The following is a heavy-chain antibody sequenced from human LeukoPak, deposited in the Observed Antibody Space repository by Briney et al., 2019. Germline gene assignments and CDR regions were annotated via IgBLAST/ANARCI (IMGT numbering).Heavy chain of an antibody. CDR3: ARALNDAFDI. CDR2: ITSSGSTI. J-gene: IGHJ3*02. V-gene: IGHV3-11*04. Sequence: PGGSLRLSCAASGFTFSDYYMSWLRQAPGKGLEWVSYITSSGSTIYYADSVKGRFTISRDNAKDSLYLQLNSLRVEDTAVYYCARALNDAFDIWGQGTMVTVSS. CDR1: GFTFSDYY.